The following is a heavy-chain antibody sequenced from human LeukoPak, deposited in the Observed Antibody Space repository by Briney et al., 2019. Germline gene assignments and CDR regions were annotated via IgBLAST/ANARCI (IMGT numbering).Heavy chain of an antibody. CDR2: MNPNSGNT. Sequence: ASVKVSCKASGYTFTSYDINWVRQATGQGLEWMGWMNPNSGNTGYAQKFQGRVTMTRNTSISTAYMELSSLRSEDTAVYYCARGLFGRWLQETSSLGYWGQGTLVTVSS. J-gene: IGHJ4*02. V-gene: IGHV1-8*01. D-gene: IGHD5-24*01. CDR3: ARGLFGRWLQETSSLGY. CDR1: GYTFTSYD.